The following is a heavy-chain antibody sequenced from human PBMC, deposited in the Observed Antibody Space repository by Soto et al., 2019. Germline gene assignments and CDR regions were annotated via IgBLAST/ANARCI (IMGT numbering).Heavy chain of an antibody. Sequence: GGSLRLSCAASGFTFSSYGMHWVRQAPGKGLEWVAVIWYDGSNKYYADSVKGRFTISRDNSKNTLYLQMNSLRAEDTAVYYCATPGGMAGAFDIWGQGTMVTVSS. V-gene: IGHV3-33*01. D-gene: IGHD3-16*01. CDR1: GFTFSSYG. CDR3: ATPGGMAGAFDI. J-gene: IGHJ3*02. CDR2: IWYDGSNK.